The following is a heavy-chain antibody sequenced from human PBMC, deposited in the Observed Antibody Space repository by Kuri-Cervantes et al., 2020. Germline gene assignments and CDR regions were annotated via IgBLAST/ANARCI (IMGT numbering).Heavy chain of an antibody. CDR1: GFSFSNYG. Sequence: GGSLRLSCAASGFSFSNYGMHWVRQVSGKGLEWVAFVRYDGSNKYYADSVKGRFTISRDNSKNTLYLQMNSLRAEDTAVYYCAKGTSMFYYYYYMDVWGKGTTVTVSS. V-gene: IGHV3-30*02. D-gene: IGHD2-21*01. CDR2: VRYDGSNK. J-gene: IGHJ6*03. CDR3: AKGTSMFYYYYYMDV.